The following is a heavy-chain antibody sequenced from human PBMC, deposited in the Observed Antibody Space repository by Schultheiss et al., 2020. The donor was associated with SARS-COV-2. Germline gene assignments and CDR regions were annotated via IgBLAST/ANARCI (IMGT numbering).Heavy chain of an antibody. Sequence: GGSLRLSCAASGFTFSSYGMHWVRQAPGKGLEWVAVIWYDGSNKYYADSVKGRFTISRDNAKNSLYLQMNSLRAEDTAVYYCARIGYYDSSGYYWWGQGTLVTVSS. CDR1: GFTFSSYG. V-gene: IGHV3-33*08. CDR3: ARIGYYDSSGYYW. J-gene: IGHJ4*02. CDR2: IWYDGSNK. D-gene: IGHD3-22*01.